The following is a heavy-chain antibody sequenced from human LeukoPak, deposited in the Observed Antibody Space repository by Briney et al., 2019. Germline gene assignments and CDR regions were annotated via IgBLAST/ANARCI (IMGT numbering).Heavy chain of an antibody. D-gene: IGHD6-13*01. Sequence: ASVKVSCKASGYTFTSYAMNWVRQAPGQGLEWMGWINTNTGNPTYAQGFTGRFVFSLDTSVSKAYLQISSLKAEDTAVYYCARVRAGTKTSRQYYFDYWGQGTLVTVSS. CDR2: INTNTGNP. CDR1: GYTFTSYA. CDR3: ARVRAGTKTSRQYYFDY. J-gene: IGHJ4*02. V-gene: IGHV7-4-1*02.